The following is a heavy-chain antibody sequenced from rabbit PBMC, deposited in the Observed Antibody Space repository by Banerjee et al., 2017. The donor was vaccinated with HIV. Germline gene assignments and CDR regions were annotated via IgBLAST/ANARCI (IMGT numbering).Heavy chain of an antibody. D-gene: IGHD4-2*01. V-gene: IGHV1S45*01. CDR2: VFTAGPNN. CDR3: ARAGGWYDGFDP. J-gene: IGHJ2*01. Sequence: QQQLEESGGGLVKPGGTLTLTCKASGIDFSSYYYMCWVRRAPGKGLEWIACVFTAGPNNYYASWAKGRFTVSKSSSTTVTLKMTSLTAADTATYFCARAGGWYDGFDPRGPGTLVTVS. CDR1: GIDFSSYYY.